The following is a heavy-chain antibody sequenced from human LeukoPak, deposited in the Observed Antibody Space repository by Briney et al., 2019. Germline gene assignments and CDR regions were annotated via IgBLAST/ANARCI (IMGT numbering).Heavy chain of an antibody. V-gene: IGHV4-59*08. J-gene: IGHJ4*02. Sequence: PSETLSLTCTVSGGSISSYYWSWIRQPPGKGLEWSGYIYYSGSTNYNPSLKSRVTISVDTSKNQFSRKLSSVTAADTAVYYCASHRQGSSGYFGYWGRGTLVTVSS. D-gene: IGHD3-22*01. CDR2: IYYSGST. CDR3: ASHRQGSSGYFGY. CDR1: GGSISSYY.